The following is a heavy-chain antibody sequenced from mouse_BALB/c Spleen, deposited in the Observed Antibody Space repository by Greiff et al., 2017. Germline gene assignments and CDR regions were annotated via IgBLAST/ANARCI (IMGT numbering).Heavy chain of an antibody. V-gene: IGHV3-2*02. J-gene: IGHJ4*01. CDR2: ISYSGST. Sequence: EVKLMESGPGLVKPSQSLSLTCTVTGYSITSDYAWNWIRQFPGNKLEWMGYISYSGSTSYNPSLKSRISITRDTSKNQFFLQLNSVTTEDTATYYCARCDYVAMDYWGQGTSVTVSS. CDR3: ARCDYVAMDY. CDR1: GYSITSDYA.